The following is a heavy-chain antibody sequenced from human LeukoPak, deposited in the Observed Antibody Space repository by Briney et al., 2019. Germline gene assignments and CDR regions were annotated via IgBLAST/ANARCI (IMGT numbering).Heavy chain of an antibody. CDR2: ISSSGSTI. CDR3: ARDLPRGGSYYFDY. Sequence: GGSLRLSCAASGFTFSSYGMNWIRQAPGKELEWVSYISSSGSTIYYADSVKGRFTISRDNAKNSLYLQMNSLRAEDTAVYYCARDLPRGGSYYFDYWGQGTLVTVSS. V-gene: IGHV3-48*03. CDR1: GFTFSSYG. J-gene: IGHJ4*02. D-gene: IGHD3-16*01.